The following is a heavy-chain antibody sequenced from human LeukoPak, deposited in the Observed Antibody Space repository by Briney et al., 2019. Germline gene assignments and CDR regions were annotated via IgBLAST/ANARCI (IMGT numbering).Heavy chain of an antibody. Sequence: PSETLSLTCAVSGYSISSGYYWGWIRQRPGKGLEWIGSIYHSGSTYYNPSLKSRVTISVDTSKNQFSLKLSSVTAADTAVYYCARRAVVYDFWSGYYTEWYFDLWGRGTLVTVSS. CDR1: GYSISSGYY. CDR2: IYHSGST. CDR3: ARRAVVYDFWSGYYTEWYFDL. J-gene: IGHJ2*01. V-gene: IGHV4-38-2*01. D-gene: IGHD3-3*01.